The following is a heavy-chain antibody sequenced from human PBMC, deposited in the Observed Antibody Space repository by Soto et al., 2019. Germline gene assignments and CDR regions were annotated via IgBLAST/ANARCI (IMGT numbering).Heavy chain of an antibody. Sequence: GGSLRLSCAASGFTFSSYSMNWVRQAPGKGLEWVSSISSSSSYIYYADSVKGRFTISRDNAKNSLYLQMNSLRAEDTAVYYCARDPGFWSGYSDDAFDIWGQGTMVNVSS. D-gene: IGHD3-3*01. V-gene: IGHV3-21*01. CDR1: GFTFSSYS. CDR2: ISSSSSYI. J-gene: IGHJ3*02. CDR3: ARDPGFWSGYSDDAFDI.